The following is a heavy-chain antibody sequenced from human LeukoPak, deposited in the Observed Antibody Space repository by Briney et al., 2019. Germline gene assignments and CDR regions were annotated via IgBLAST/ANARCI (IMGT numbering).Heavy chain of an antibody. D-gene: IGHD6-13*01. Sequence: PSETLSLTCTVSGGSISSGSYYWSWIRQPAGKGLEWFGRIYTSGSSNYNHSLQSRVTISVDTSKNQYYLKLTAVTAADTAVYYCARVGNSSWYNYYYYYMDVWGKGTTVTVSS. CDR2: IYTSGSS. CDR3: ARVGNSSWYNYYYYYMDV. CDR1: GGSISSGSYY. V-gene: IGHV4-61*02. J-gene: IGHJ6*03.